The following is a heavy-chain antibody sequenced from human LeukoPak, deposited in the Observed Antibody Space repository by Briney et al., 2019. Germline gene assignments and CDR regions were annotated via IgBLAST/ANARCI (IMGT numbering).Heavy chain of an antibody. CDR3: ARVVSNAGAYYDILTGYPLLYYFDY. Sequence: SETESLTCTVSGGSISSYYWSWIRQPPGKGLEWIGYIYYSGSTNYNPSLKSRVTISVDTSKNQFSLKLSSVTAADTAVYYCARVVSNAGAYYDILTGYPLLYYFDYWGQGTLVTVSS. CDR1: GGSISSYY. J-gene: IGHJ4*02. CDR2: IYYSGST. D-gene: IGHD3-9*01. V-gene: IGHV4-59*01.